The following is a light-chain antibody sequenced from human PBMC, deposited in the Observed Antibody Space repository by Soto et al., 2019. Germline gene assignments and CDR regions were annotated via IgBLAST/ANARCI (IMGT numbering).Light chain of an antibody. CDR1: SSDVGGYNY. J-gene: IGLJ2*01. CDR3: SSYSSSAVL. V-gene: IGLV2-14*01. CDR2: EVI. Sequence: QSALTQPASVSGSPGQSITISCTGTSSDVGGYNYVSWYQQHPGKAPKLMIYEVINRPSGVSNRFSGSKSGNTASLTVSGLQADDEADYYCSSYSSSAVLFGGGTQLTVL.